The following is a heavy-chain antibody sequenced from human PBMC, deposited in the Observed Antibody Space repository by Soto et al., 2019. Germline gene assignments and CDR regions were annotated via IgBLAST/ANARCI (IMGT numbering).Heavy chain of an antibody. V-gene: IGHV3-21*04. Sequence: GGSLRLSCAASGFTFSNYTMNWVRQAPGKGLEWVSAISSSSLYIYYADSVEGRFTISRDNSKKTLYLQMNSLRAEDTAVYYCAKLNSGYAFDAFDIWGQGTMVTVSS. D-gene: IGHD5-12*01. CDR3: AKLNSGYAFDAFDI. J-gene: IGHJ3*02. CDR1: GFTFSNYT. CDR2: ISSSSLYI.